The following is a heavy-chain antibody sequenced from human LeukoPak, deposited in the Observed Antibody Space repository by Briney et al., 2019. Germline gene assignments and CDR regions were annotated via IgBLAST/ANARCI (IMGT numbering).Heavy chain of an antibody. D-gene: IGHD3-10*01. CDR2: IYYSGST. V-gene: IGHV4-59*01. J-gene: IGHJ5*02. CDR3: ARHHGSGRAGLLSLFDP. CDR1: GGAISSYY. Sequence: SETLSLTCSVSGGAISSYYSSWIRQPPGKALEWIGYIYYSGSTNDYPSLKSRVIISVDTTKTQFSLKLSSVTAADPAVYYCARHHGSGRAGLLSLFDPWGKGTLVTVSS.